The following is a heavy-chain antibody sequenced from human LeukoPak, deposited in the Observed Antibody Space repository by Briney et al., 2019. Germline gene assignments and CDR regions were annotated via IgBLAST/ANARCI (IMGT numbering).Heavy chain of an antibody. V-gene: IGHV3-33*08. CDR3: ATDQYHLPDY. CDR1: AFTFSSYV. J-gene: IGHJ4*02. D-gene: IGHD2-2*01. Sequence: GKSLRLSCAASAFTFSSYVMHLGRQAPGKGLEWVAIIWYDGSNKYYADSVKGRFTVYKDNSKNTLYLQMNSLRAEDTAVYYCATDQYHLPDYWGQGTLVTVSS. CDR2: IWYDGSNK.